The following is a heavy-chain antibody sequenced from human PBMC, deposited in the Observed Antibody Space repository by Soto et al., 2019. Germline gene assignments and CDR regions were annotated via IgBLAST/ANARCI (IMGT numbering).Heavy chain of an antibody. D-gene: IGHD2-2*01. J-gene: IGHJ6*03. CDR1: GGSISSGGYY. CDR3: ARASIVVLPAAIFYYYMDV. Sequence: HVQLQESGPGLVKPSQTLSLTCTVSGGSISSGGYYWSWIRQNPGKGLEWIGYIYYSGSTYYNPSLKSRVTISVDTSKNQFSLKLSSVTAADTAVYYCARASIVVLPAAIFYYYMDVWGKGTTVTVSS. V-gene: IGHV4-31*03. CDR2: IYYSGST.